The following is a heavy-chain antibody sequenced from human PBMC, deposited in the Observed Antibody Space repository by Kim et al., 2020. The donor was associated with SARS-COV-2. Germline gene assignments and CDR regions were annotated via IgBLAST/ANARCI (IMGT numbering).Heavy chain of an antibody. D-gene: IGHD4-17*01. CDR3: AKDQGNDYVDQVHS. CDR2: ISGSGGST. CDR1: GFTFSRYA. V-gene: IGHV3-23*01. J-gene: IGHJ4*02. Sequence: GGSLRLSCAASGFTFSRYAMTWVRQAPGKGLEWVSGISGSGGSTYYADSVKGRFTISRDNSKNTLYLQMNSLRAEDTALYYCAKDQGNDYVDQVHSWGPGGLVTASS.